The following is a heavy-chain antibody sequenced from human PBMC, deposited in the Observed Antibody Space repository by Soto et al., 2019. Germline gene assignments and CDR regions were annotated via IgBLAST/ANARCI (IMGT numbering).Heavy chain of an antibody. D-gene: IGHD6-19*01. J-gene: IGHJ5*01. Sequence: PGGSLRLSCEGSGFTFNPYNMNWVRQAPGKGLEWVASISTSSSYIYYAASVEGRFTVSRDNAKNSLYLQMSDLRDEDTAVYYCARGLKRATSKNWFDSWGQGTQVTVSS. CDR2: ISTSSSYI. CDR1: GFTFNPYN. V-gene: IGHV3-21*01. CDR3: ARGLKRATSKNWFDS.